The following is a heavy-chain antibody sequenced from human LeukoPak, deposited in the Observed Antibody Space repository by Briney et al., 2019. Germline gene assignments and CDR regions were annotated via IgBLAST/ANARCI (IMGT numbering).Heavy chain of an antibody. V-gene: IGHV3-30-3*01. CDR3: ARVAAAGFDY. Sequence: GGSLRLSCAASGFTFSSYAMHWVRQAPGKGLEWVAVISYDGSNKYYADSVKGRFTISRDSAKNSLYLQMNSLRAEDTAVYYCARVAAAGFDYWGQGTLVTVSS. J-gene: IGHJ4*02. D-gene: IGHD6-13*01. CDR2: ISYDGSNK. CDR1: GFTFSSYA.